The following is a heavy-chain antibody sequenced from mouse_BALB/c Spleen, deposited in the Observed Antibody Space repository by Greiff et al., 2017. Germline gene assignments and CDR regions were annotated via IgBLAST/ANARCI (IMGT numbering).Heavy chain of an antibody. CDR1: GYTFTDYA. CDR3: ARTGTITTVEGYFDV. J-gene: IGHJ1*01. V-gene: IGHV1S137*01. Sequence: QVQLKESGAELVRPGVSVKISCKGSGYTFTDYAMHWVKQSHAKSLEWIGVISTYYGDASYNQKFKGKATMTVDKSSSTAYMELARLTSEDSAIYYCARTGTITTVEGYFDVWGAGTTVTVSS. D-gene: IGHD1-1*01. CDR2: ISTYYGDA.